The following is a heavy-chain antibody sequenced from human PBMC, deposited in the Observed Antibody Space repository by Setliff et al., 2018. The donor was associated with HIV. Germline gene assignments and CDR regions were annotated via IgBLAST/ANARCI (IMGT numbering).Heavy chain of an antibody. J-gene: IGHJ4*02. Sequence: SETLSLTCAVHGGPLTDHYWNWIRQSPGKGLEWIAEVHHTGYLNYNPSLKSRVTISVDTSKNQFSLKLSSVTAADTAVYYCARDLVSIAARPTEFDYWGQGTLVTVSS. D-gene: IGHD6-6*01. CDR1: GGPLTDHY. CDR3: ARDLVSIAARPTEFDY. CDR2: VHHTGYL. V-gene: IGHV4-34*01.